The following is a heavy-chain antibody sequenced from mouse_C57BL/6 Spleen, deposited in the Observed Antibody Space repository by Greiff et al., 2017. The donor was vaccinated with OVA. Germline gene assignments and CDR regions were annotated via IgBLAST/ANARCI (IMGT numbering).Heavy chain of an antibody. CDR3: ARFGNYGESVFDV. D-gene: IGHD2-1*01. V-gene: IGHV14-2*01. CDR2: IDPEDGET. CDR1: GFNIKDYY. J-gene: IGHJ1*03. Sequence: VQLQQSGAELVKPGASVKLSCTASGFNIKDYYMHWVKQRTEQGLEWIGRIDPEDGETKYAPKFPGKATITADTSSNTAYLQLSSLTSEDTAVYYCARFGNYGESVFDVWGTGTTVTVSS.